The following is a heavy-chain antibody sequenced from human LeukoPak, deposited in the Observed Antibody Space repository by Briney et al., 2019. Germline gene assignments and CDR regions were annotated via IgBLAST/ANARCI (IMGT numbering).Heavy chain of an antibody. Sequence: ASVKVSCKTSGYTFTSYYMHWVRQAPGQGLEWMGWINTNTGNPTYAQGFTGRFVFSLDTSVSTAYLQISSLKAEDTAVYYCARERQWLANYGMDVWGQGTTVTVSS. V-gene: IGHV7-4-1*02. CDR2: INTNTGNP. J-gene: IGHJ6*02. CDR3: ARERQWLANYGMDV. CDR1: GYTFTSYY. D-gene: IGHD6-19*01.